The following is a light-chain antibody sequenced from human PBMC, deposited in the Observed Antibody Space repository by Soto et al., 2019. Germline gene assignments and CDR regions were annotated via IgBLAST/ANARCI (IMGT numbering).Light chain of an antibody. Sequence: EIVLTQSPGTLSLSPGERATLSCRASQSVDNHYIAWFQQNPGQAPRLLIYGTSTRPPGIPDRFSGSGSGTEFTLTISSLQSEDFAVYYCQQYNNWPPVFGQGTKVDIK. J-gene: IGKJ1*01. CDR3: QQYNNWPPV. CDR2: GTS. CDR1: QSVDNH. V-gene: IGKV3D-15*01.